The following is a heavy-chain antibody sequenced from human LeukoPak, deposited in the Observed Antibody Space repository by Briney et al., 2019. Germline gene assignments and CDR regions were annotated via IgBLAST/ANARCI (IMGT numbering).Heavy chain of an antibody. J-gene: IGHJ4*02. CDR2: IYYSGST. V-gene: IGHV4-39*01. Sequence: PSETLSLTRTVSGGSISSSSYYWGWIRQPPGKGREGIESIYYSGSTYYNPPLKSRVTISVDTSKNQFSLKLSSVTAADTAVYYCARQPDIVVVVAAFSFDYWGQGTLVTVSS. D-gene: IGHD2-15*01. CDR3: ARQPDIVVVVAAFSFDY. CDR1: GGSISSSSYY.